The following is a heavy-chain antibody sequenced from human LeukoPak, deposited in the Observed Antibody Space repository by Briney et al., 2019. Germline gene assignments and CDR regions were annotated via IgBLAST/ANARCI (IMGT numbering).Heavy chain of an antibody. D-gene: IGHD3-10*01. CDR3: ARAGLLWFGELSYNWFDP. CDR1: GYTFTGYY. Sequence: GASVKVSCKASGYTFTGYYMHWVRQAPGQGLEWMGWINPNSGGTNYAQKFQGRVTMTRDTSISTAYMELSRLRSDDTAVYYCARAGLLWFGELSYNWFDPWGQGTLVTVSS. J-gene: IGHJ5*02. V-gene: IGHV1-2*02. CDR2: INPNSGGT.